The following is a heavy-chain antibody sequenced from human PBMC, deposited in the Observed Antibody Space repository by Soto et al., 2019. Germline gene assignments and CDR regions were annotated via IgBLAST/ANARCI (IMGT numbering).Heavy chain of an antibody. J-gene: IGHJ6*02. CDR3: AWDDCSSTSCYLYYYYGMDV. D-gene: IGHD2-2*01. V-gene: IGHV1-69*13. CDR2: IIPIFGTA. CDR1: GGTFSSYA. Sequence: ASVKVSCKASGGTFSSYAISWVRQAPGQGLEWMGGIIPIFGTANYAQKFQGRVTITADESTSTAYMELSSLRSEDTAVYYCAWDDCSSTSCYLYYYYGMDVWGQGTTVTVPS.